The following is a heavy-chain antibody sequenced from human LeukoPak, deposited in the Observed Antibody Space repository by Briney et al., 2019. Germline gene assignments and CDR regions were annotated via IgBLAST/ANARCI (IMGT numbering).Heavy chain of an antibody. CDR2: ISGTGGRT. J-gene: IGHJ5*02. Sequence: PGGSLSLSCAASGFTSSSYALNWVRQAPGKGLEWVSAISGTGGRTYYADSVKGRFTISRDNSKNTLYLQMNSLRAEDTAVYYCAKEPANSGWFDPWGREPWSPSPQ. CDR3: AKEPANSGWFDP. CDR1: GFTSSSYA. V-gene: IGHV3-23*01. D-gene: IGHD4/OR15-4a*01.